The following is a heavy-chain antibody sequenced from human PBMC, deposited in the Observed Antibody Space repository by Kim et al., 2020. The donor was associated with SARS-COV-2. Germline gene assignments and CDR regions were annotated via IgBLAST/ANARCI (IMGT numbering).Heavy chain of an antibody. CDR2: ISDSSTIT. Sequence: GGSLRLSCAASGFAFSIYSMNWVRQAPGKGLEWISYISDSSTITDYADSVKGRFTISRDNAKSSLFLQMSSLRDEDTAVYYCGRVETLSFDNWGQGTLVTVSS. CDR1: GFAFSIYS. V-gene: IGHV3-48*02. J-gene: IGHJ4*02. D-gene: IGHD3-16*02. CDR3: GRVETLSFDN.